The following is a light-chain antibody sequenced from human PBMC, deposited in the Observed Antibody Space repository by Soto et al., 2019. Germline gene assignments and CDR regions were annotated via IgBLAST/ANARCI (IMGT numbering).Light chain of an antibody. J-gene: IGKJ5*01. V-gene: IGKV3-20*01. CDR3: QQYGSSPIT. Sequence: EVVLTQSPVTLSLSPGERATLSCRASQSVSSSYLAWYQQKPGQAPRLLIYGASSRATGIPDRFSGSGSGTDFTLTISRLEPEDFAVYYGQQYGSSPITFGQGTRLETK. CDR2: GAS. CDR1: QSVSSSY.